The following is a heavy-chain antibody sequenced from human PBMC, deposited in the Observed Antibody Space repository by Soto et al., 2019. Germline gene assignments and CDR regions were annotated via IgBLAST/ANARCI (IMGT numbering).Heavy chain of an antibody. CDR1: GFSVSNNY. D-gene: IGHD6-19*01. V-gene: IGHV3-53*02. CDR2: IHAGGST. CDR3: ASLAVAEGFDH. J-gene: IGHJ5*02. Sequence: EVQLVETGGGLIQPGGSLRLSCAASGFSVSNNYMSWVRQAPGKGLEWVSIIHAGGSTYYADSVKGRFTISRDNSKNTVYLQMNGLRDEDTAMYYCASLAVAEGFDHWCQGTLVTVSS.